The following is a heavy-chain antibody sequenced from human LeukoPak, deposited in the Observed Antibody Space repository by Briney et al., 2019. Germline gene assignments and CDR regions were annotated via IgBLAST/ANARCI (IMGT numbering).Heavy chain of an antibody. V-gene: IGHV3-30*03. CDR3: ARGGYSLGSFDY. CDR1: GFTFSTYG. CDR2: ISYDGSHK. D-gene: IGHD5-18*01. Sequence: PGRSLRLSCAASGFTFSTYGMHWVRQAPDKGLEWVAVISYDGSHKYYADSVKGRFTISRDNAKNSLYLQMNSLRAEDTAVYYCARGGYSLGSFDYWGQGTLVTVSS. J-gene: IGHJ4*02.